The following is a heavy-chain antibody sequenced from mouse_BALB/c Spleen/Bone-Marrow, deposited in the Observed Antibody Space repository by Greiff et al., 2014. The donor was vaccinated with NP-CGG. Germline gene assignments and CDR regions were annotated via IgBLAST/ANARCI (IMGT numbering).Heavy chain of an antibody. J-gene: IGHJ4*01. D-gene: IGHD2-14*01. Sequence: VQLQQSGPELVRPGVSVKISCKGSSYTFTDYAMHWVKQSHAKSLEWIGVISNYYGNTNYNQKFKGKATMTVDKSSSTAYMELARLTSEDSAVYYCERSGYRYEDYYAMDYWGQGTSVTVSS. CDR2: ISNYYGNT. CDR3: ERSGYRYEDYYAMDY. CDR1: SYTFTDYA. V-gene: IGHV1-67*01.